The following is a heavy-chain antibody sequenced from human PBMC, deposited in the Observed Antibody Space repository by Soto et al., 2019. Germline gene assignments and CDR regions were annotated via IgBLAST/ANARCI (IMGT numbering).Heavy chain of an antibody. D-gene: IGHD3-3*01. Sequence: SETLSLTCTVSGGSVSSGSYYWSWNRQPPGKEMEWIVYIHHSGSTNYNPSLKSRVTILVDTSKNQFSLKVSSVTAADTAVYYCARATMGYDFWSNKYYFDYWGQGSLVTVSS. CDR3: ARATMGYDFWSNKYYFDY. V-gene: IGHV4-61*01. CDR1: GGSVSSGSYY. J-gene: IGHJ4*02. CDR2: IHHSGST.